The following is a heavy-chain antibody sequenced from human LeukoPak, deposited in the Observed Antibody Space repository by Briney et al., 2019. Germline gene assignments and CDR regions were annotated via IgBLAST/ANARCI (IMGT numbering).Heavy chain of an antibody. CDR2: VNHAGST. Sequence: SGTLSLTCAVSRGSLSVYYLNWLRQSPAKGLEWVGGVNHAGSTNCSPSLKSRVTISLNTSNNHFSLNVSSVTAADTAVYYCARGRKLHPTMGTYYFDYWGQGAMVTVSS. CDR1: RGSLSVYY. V-gene: IGHV4-34*01. D-gene: IGHD7-27*01. J-gene: IGHJ4*02. CDR3: ARGRKLHPTMGTYYFDY.